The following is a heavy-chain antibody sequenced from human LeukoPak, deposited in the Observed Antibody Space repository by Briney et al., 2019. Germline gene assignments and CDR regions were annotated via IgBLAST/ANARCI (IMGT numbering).Heavy chain of an antibody. CDR2: INPNGGAT. D-gene: IGHD3-16*01. CDR3: ARDERYSDADHPYPDLGY. CDR1: GYIFTGYY. J-gene: IGHJ4*02. V-gene: IGHV1-2*02. Sequence: VASVKVSCKASGYIFTGYYLFWVRQAPGQGLEWMGWINPNGGATRYAQKFQGRVTLTCDTSIRTTYMELSSLTSDDTAVYYCARDERYSDADHPYPDLGYWGQGTLVTVSS.